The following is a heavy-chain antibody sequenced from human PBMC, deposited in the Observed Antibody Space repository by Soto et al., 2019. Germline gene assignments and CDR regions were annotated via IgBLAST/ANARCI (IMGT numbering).Heavy chain of an antibody. J-gene: IGHJ6*03. CDR2: IYYSGST. V-gene: IGHV4-59*01. Sequence: SETLSLTCTVSGGSISSYCWSWIRQPPGKGLEWIGYIYYSGSTNYNPSLKSRVTISVDTSKNQFSLKLSSVTAADTAVYYCARMEAATTSYGDYYYYMDVWGKGTTVTVSS. CDR1: GGSISSYC. CDR3: ARMEAATTSYGDYYYYMDV. D-gene: IGHD3-16*01.